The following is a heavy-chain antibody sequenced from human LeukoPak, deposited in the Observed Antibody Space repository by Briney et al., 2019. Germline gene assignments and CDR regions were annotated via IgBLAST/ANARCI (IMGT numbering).Heavy chain of an antibody. CDR1: GFTFSSYG. CDR2: IWYDGSNK. V-gene: IGHV3-33*01. Sequence: GGSLRLSCAASGFTFSSYGMHWVRQAPGKGLEWVAVIWYDGSNKYYADSVKGRFTISRDNSKNTLYLQMNSLRAEDTAVYYCVLRGAVAAADFWGQGTLVTVSS. D-gene: IGHD6-19*01. J-gene: IGHJ4*02. CDR3: VLRGAVAAADF.